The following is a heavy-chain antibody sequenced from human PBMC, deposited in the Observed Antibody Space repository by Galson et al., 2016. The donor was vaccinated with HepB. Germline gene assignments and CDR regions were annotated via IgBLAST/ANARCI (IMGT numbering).Heavy chain of an antibody. CDR1: GFSFSTYA. J-gene: IGHJ4*02. Sequence: SLRLSCAASGFSFSTYAMSWVRQAPGKGLEWVAGINGRGDDTNYADSVKGRFTISRDNSKNTLFLQMNYLRGEDTALYYCVRRPGPLDYWGKGTLVTVSA. V-gene: IGHV3-23*01. D-gene: IGHD3-10*01. CDR3: VRRPGPLDY. CDR2: INGRGDDT.